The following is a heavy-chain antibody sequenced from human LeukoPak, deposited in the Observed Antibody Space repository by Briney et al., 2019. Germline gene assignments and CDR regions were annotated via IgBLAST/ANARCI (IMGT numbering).Heavy chain of an antibody. CDR3: ARAGYCSGAACCAEGIDY. CDR2: INAYNGNT. V-gene: IGHV1-18*01. Sequence: GASVKVSCKASGYTFTGNGITWVRQAPGQGLEWMGWINAYNGNTVYAQMFEGRVTLITDTSTTTAYMELTNLRSDDTAIYYCARAGYCSGAACCAEGIDYWGQGTLVTVSS. D-gene: IGHD2-15*01. J-gene: IGHJ4*02. CDR1: GYTFTGNG.